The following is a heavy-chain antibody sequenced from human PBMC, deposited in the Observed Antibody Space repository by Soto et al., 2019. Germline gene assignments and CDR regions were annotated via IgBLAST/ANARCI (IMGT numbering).Heavy chain of an antibody. CDR1: GCTFSNNG. D-gene: IGHD2-15*01. CDR2: IWYDGINK. J-gene: IGHJ6*02. Sequence: QVQLVESGGGVVQPGRSLRLSCAASGCTFSNNGMHWVRQAPGKGLEWLAVIWYDGINKYYADSVKGRFIISRDNSKNTVYLQMNSLRAEDTAVYYCARDRVQMVDGLDVWGQGTTVTVSS. CDR3: ARDRVQMVDGLDV. V-gene: IGHV3-33*01.